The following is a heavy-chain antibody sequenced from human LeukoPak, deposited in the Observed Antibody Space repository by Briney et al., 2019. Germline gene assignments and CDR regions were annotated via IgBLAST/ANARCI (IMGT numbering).Heavy chain of an antibody. CDR2: INPDDSEI. CDR3: ARRQNSTASFDY. J-gene: IGHJ4*02. D-gene: IGHD4-23*01. Sequence: GEXLKXSCXGSGYSFTNYWIGWVRQTPGKGLEWMEIINPDDSEIKYSPSLQGQVTISADKSISTAYLQWSSLKASDTAVSYCARRQNSTASFDYWGQGTLVTASS. CDR1: GYSFTNYW. V-gene: IGHV5-51*01.